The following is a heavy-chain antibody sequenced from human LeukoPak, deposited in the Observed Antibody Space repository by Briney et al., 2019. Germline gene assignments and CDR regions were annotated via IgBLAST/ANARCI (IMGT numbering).Heavy chain of an antibody. Sequence: PSQTLSLTCTVSGASISSSTYYWGWIRQPPGKGLEWIGSIYYSGDTYYNPSLKGRVTISVDTSKNQFSLKLSSVTAADTAVYYCARQLYGSDYWGQGTLVTVSS. V-gene: IGHV4-39*01. D-gene: IGHD4-17*01. CDR2: IYYSGDT. CDR3: ARQLYGSDY. J-gene: IGHJ4*02. CDR1: GASISSSTYY.